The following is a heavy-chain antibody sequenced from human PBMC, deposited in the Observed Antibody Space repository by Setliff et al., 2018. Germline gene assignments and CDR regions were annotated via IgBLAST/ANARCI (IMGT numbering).Heavy chain of an antibody. CDR1: GGTFSSYA. V-gene: IGHV1-69*13. D-gene: IGHD1-26*01. CDR3: ARIMGIVGDNWFDP. J-gene: IGHJ5*02. CDR2: IIPIFGTA. Sequence: SVKVSCKASGGTFSSYAISWVRQAPGQGLEWMGGIIPIFGTANYAQKFQGRVTITADESTSTAYMELSRLRSDDTAVYYCARIMGIVGDNWFDPWGQGTLVTVSS.